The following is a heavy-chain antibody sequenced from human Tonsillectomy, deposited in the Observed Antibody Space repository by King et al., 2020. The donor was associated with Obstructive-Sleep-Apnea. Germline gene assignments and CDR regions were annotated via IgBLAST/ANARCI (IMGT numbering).Heavy chain of an antibody. CDR1: GVTFSNCG. CDR2: IRYDGSNK. CDR3: AKGMGGWLRLSAFDY. V-gene: IGHV3-30*02. J-gene: IGHJ4*02. Sequence: VQLVESGGGVVQPGGSLRLSCAASGVTFSNCGMHWVRQAPGKGLEWVAFIRYDGSNKYYADSVKGRFTISRDNSKNTLYLQMNSLRPEDTALYYCAKGMGGWLRLSAFDYWGQGTLVTGPS. D-gene: IGHD5-12*01.